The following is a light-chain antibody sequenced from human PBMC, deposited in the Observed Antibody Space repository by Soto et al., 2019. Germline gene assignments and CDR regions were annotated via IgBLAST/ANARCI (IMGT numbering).Light chain of an antibody. CDR1: QSISSY. CDR3: QQSYSTPPM. CDR2: AAS. V-gene: IGKV1-39*01. Sequence: DIQMTQSPSSLSASVGDGVTITCRASQSISSYLNWYQQKPGKAPKLLIYAASSLQSGVPSRFSGSGSGTDFTLTISSLQPEDFATYFCQQSYSTPPMFGQGTRVEIK. J-gene: IGKJ1*01.